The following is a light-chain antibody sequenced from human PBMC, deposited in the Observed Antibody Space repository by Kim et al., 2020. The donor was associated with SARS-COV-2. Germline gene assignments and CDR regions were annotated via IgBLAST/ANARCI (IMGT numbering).Light chain of an antibody. J-gene: IGLJ3*02. CDR1: NIGSKS. CDR2: YDD. CDR3: QLWDIGSDHPV. Sequence: APGKTATITCGGNNIGSKSVHWYQQKPGQAPVLVIYYDDVRPSGIPERFSGSNSGDTATLTISTVDAGDEADYYCQLWDIGSDHPVFGGGTQLTVL. V-gene: IGLV3-21*04.